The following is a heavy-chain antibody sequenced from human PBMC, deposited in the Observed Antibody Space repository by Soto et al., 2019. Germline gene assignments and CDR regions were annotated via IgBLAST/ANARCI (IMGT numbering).Heavy chain of an antibody. V-gene: IGHV1-18*01. D-gene: IGHD5-18*01. CDR3: ARCIQGDYYYGMDV. Sequence: QAQLVQSGAEVKKPGASVKVSCKASGYTFYSHSISWVRQAPGQGLEWMGRINGDYGNTQYSQKFRCRVTMTTDTSTTTVYKELTNMRSDDTAVYYCARCIQGDYYYGMDVWGQGTTVTVSS. CDR1: GYTFYSHS. J-gene: IGHJ6*02. CDR2: INGDYGNT.